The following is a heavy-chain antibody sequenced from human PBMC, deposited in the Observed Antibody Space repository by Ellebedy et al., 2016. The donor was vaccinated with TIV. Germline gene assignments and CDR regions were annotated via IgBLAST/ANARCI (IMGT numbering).Heavy chain of an antibody. V-gene: IGHV5-51*01. J-gene: IGHJ4*02. D-gene: IGHD5/OR15-5a*01. Sequence: PGGSLRLSCRGSGYSFSTYWIGWVRQMPGKGLEWMGIIYPGDSDTRYSPSFQGQVTISADKSISTAYLQWSSLKASDTAMYYCARRAVSTEEYEYWGQGTLVTVSS. CDR2: IYPGDSDT. CDR3: ARRAVSTEEYEY. CDR1: GYSFSTYW.